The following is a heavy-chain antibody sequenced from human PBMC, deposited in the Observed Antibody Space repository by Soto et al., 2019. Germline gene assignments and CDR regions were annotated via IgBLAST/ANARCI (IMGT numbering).Heavy chain of an antibody. J-gene: IGHJ5*02. D-gene: IGHD4-17*01. CDR3: AIGLPRAVTTYYLS. CDR2: MNPNSGNT. V-gene: IGHV1-8*01. CDR1: GYTFTRND. Sequence: GAAVKATCKAPGYTFTRNDTHWVRQATGQGLEWMGWMNPNSGNTGYAQKFQGRVTMTRNTSISTAYMELSSLRSEDTAVYYCAIGLPRAVTTYYLSLGQGPLVTV.